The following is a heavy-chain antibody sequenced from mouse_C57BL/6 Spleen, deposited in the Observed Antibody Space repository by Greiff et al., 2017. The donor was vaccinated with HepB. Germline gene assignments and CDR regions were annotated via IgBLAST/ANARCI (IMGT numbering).Heavy chain of an antibody. CDR1: GFSLTSYG. CDR2: IWRGGST. D-gene: IGHD1-1*01. V-gene: IGHV2-5*01. J-gene: IGHJ4*01. CDR3: AKKHYGSSYDAMDY. Sequence: QVQLKESGPGLVQPSQSLSITCTVSGFSLTSYGVHWVRQSPGKGLEWLGVIWRGGSTDYNAAFMSNLSITKDNTKNQVFFKMNSLQADDTAIYYCAKKHYGSSYDAMDYWGQGTSVTVSS.